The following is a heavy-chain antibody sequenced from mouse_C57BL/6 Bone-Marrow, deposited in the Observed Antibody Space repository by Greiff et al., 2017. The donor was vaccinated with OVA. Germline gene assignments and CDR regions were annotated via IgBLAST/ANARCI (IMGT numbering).Heavy chain of an antibody. CDR3: ARSGITTPLDY. V-gene: IGHV1-54*01. Sequence: QVQLQQSGAELVRPGTSVKVSCKASGYAFTNYLIEWVKQRPGQGLEWIGVINPGSGGTNYNEQFKGKATLTADKSSSTAYMQLSSLTSEDSAVYFCARSGITTPLDYWGQGTTLTVSS. D-gene: IGHD1-1*01. CDR2: INPGSGGT. J-gene: IGHJ2*01. CDR1: GYAFTNYL.